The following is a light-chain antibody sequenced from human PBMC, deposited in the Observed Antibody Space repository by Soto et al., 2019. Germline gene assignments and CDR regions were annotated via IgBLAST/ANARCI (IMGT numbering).Light chain of an antibody. J-gene: IGKJ2*01. CDR2: GAS. V-gene: IGKV3-15*01. CDR3: QSYNDWPFT. Sequence: EIVMTQSPATLSVSPGERVTLSCRASESLITYLAWYQQKPGQAPRLLIYGASTKATGIPARFSGSGSATDFTLTISSLQSEYFAVYYCQSYNDWPFTFGQGTKLEI. CDR1: ESLITY.